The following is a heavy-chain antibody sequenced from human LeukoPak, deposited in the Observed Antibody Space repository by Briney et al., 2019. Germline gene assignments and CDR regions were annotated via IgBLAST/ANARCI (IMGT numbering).Heavy chain of an antibody. CDR1: GFTFSDYY. D-gene: IGHD4-17*01. Sequence: GGSLRLSCAASGFTFSDYYMSWIRQAPGKGLEWVSYIGASGDTTHYADSVKGRFTISRDNAQNSVFLQMNSLRAEDTAVYSCAREGGYGDYEFDYWGQGTLVTVSS. J-gene: IGHJ4*02. CDR2: IGASGDTT. CDR3: AREGGYGDYEFDY. V-gene: IGHV3-11*04.